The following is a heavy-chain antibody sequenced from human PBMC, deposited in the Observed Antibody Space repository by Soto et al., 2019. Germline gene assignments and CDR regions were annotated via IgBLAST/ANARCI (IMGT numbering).Heavy chain of an antibody. V-gene: IGHV3-15*07. Sequence: TGGSLILSCAASGVTLSSAWVNWVLQAPGKGLEWVGRIKSKIDGGTTDYAAPVKGRFTLLLDDSENILYLQMNSLKSEDTAVYYCTTAPQRALTEDSARSWGLGTLVTSPQ. CDR2: IKSKIDGGTT. D-gene: IGHD1-26*01. CDR1: GVTLSSAW. CDR3: TTAPQRALTEDSARS. J-gene: IGHJ4*02.